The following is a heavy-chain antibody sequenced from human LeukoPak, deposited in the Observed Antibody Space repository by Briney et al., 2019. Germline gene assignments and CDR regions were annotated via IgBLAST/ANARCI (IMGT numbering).Heavy chain of an antibody. Sequence: NPGGSLRLSCAASGFIFSDYYMSWIRQAPGKGLEWISYISNSGSTIYYADSVMGRFTLSRDNAKNSLYLQMNSLRAEDTAVYYCAREVRLLSYWGQGTLVTVSS. V-gene: IGHV3-11*01. CDR3: AREVRLLSY. CDR2: ISNSGSTI. J-gene: IGHJ4*02. CDR1: GFIFSDYY. D-gene: IGHD2/OR15-2a*01.